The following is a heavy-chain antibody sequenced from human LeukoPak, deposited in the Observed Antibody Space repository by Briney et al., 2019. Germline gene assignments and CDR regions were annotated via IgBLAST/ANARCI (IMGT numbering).Heavy chain of an antibody. CDR2: IPYDGSNK. V-gene: IGHV3-30-3*01. CDR1: GFTFSSYA. J-gene: IGHJ4*02. D-gene: IGHD3-22*01. Sequence: PGGSLRLSCAASGFTFSSYAMHWVRQAPGKGLEWVAVIPYDGSNKYYADSVKGRFTISRDSSKNTLYLQMNSLRAEDTAVYYCARAHITMIVVVSSFFDYWGQGTLVTVSS. CDR3: ARAHITMIVVVSSFFDY.